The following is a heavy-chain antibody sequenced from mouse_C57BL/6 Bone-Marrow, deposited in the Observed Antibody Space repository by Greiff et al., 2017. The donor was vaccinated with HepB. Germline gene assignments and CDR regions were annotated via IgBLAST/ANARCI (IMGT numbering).Heavy chain of an antibody. Sequence: VQLKQSGAELVRPGASVKLSCTASGFNIKDYYMHWVKQRPEQGLEWIGRIDPEDGDTEYAPKFQGKATMTADTSSNTAYLQLSSLTSEDTAVYYCTTWGLRRREWFAYWGQGTLVTVSA. CDR2: IDPEDGDT. CDR3: TTWGLRRREWFAY. V-gene: IGHV14-1*01. J-gene: IGHJ3*01. CDR1: GFNIKDYY. D-gene: IGHD2-4*01.